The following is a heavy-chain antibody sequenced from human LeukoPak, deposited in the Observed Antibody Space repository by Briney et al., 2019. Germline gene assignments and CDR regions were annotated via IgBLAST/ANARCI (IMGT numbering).Heavy chain of an antibody. Sequence: SETLSLTCTVSGGSISSHYWSWIRQPPGKGLEWIGYIYYSGSTNYNPSLKSRVTISVDTSKNQFSLKLSSVTAADTAVYYCARGRNWNYSRYYYYMDVWGKGTTVTVSS. J-gene: IGHJ6*03. V-gene: IGHV4-59*11. CDR1: GGSISSHY. CDR2: IYYSGST. D-gene: IGHD1-7*01. CDR3: ARGRNWNYSRYYYYMDV.